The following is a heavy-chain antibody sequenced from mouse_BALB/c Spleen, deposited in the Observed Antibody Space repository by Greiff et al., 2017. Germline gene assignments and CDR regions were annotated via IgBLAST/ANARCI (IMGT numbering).Heavy chain of an antibody. D-gene: IGHD4-1*01. Sequence: VKLMESGPGLVAPSQSLSITCTVSGFSLTSYGVHWVRQPPGKGLEWLGVIWAGGSTNYNSALMSRLSISKDNSKSQVFLKMNSLQTDDTAMYYCARDGLGRGAWFAYWGQGTLVTVSA. CDR1: GFSLTSYG. V-gene: IGHV2-9*02. CDR2: IWAGGST. CDR3: ARDGLGRGAWFAY. J-gene: IGHJ3*01.